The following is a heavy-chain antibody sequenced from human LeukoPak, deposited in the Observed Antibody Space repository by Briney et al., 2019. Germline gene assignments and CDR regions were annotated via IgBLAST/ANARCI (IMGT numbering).Heavy chain of an antibody. CDR2: IKGDGSYT. CDR1: GFTFSTYG. D-gene: IGHD5-24*01. Sequence: PGGSLRLSCAASGFTFSTYGMHWVRQAPVKGLVWVSRIKGDGSYTNYADSVKGRFTISRDNAKNTLYLQMNSLRAEDTAVYYCARDGDAYNFDYWGQGALVTVSS. CDR3: ARDGDAYNFDY. V-gene: IGHV3-74*01. J-gene: IGHJ4*02.